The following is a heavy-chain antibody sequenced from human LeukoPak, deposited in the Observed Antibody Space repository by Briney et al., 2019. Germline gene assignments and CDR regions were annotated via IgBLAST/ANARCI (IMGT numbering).Heavy chain of an antibody. CDR3: ARDRIAARTFDY. CDR1: RYTFTSYY. CDR2: INPSGGST. D-gene: IGHD6-6*01. J-gene: IGHJ4*02. V-gene: IGHV1-46*01. Sequence: ASVKVSCKASRYTFTSYYMHWVRQAPGQGLEWMGIINPSGGSTSYAQKFQGRVTMTRDMSTSTVYMELSSLRSEDTAVYYCARDRIAARTFDYWGQGTLVTVSS.